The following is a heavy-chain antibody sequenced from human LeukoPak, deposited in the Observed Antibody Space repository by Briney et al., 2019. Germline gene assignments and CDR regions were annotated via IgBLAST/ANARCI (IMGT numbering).Heavy chain of an antibody. Sequence: PGGSLRLSCAASGFTFSSYAMSWVRQAPGKGLEWVSAISGSGGSTYYADSVKGRFTISRDNSKNTLYLQMNSLRAEDTAVYYCAKGPTMTTVTTVFDYWGPGTLVTVSS. CDR3: AKGPTMTTVTTVFDY. D-gene: IGHD4-17*01. J-gene: IGHJ4*02. CDR1: GFTFSSYA. CDR2: ISGSGGST. V-gene: IGHV3-23*01.